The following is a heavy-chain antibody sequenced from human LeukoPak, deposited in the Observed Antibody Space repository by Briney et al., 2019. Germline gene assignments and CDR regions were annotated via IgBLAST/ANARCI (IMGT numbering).Heavy chain of an antibody. V-gene: IGHV3-30-3*01. J-gene: IGHJ3*02. CDR3: ARDHTLYYFDSSGYSGGAFDI. CDR1: GFTFSTYP. Sequence: SGRSLRLSCAASGFTFSTYPMHWVRQAPGKGLECVALISYDENNKYYADSVKGRFTISRDNSKNMLYLQMNSLRAEDTAVYYCARDHTLYYFDSSGYSGGAFDIWGQGTMVTVSS. D-gene: IGHD3-22*01. CDR2: ISYDENNK.